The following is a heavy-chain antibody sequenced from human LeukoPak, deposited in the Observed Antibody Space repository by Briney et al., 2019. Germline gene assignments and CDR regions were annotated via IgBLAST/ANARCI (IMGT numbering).Heavy chain of an antibody. CDR1: GLRFSGQY. V-gene: IGHV3-11*01. CDR3: ATLHFYAMGV. CDR2: ISGSGTDT. J-gene: IGHJ6*01. Sequence: GGSLRLSCAASGLRFSGQYMIWIRQAPGKGLEWVAFISGSGTDTFYADSVKGRFFISKENTRDSLSLQMTSLSAEDTAMYYCATLHFYAMGVWGQGTTVTVSS.